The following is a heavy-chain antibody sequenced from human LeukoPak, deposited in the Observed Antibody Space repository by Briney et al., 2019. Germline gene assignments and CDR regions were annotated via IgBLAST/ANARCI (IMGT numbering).Heavy chain of an antibody. V-gene: IGHV3-23*01. CDR3: AKVPIRYDSSGYGC. D-gene: IGHD3-22*01. Sequence: PGGSLRLSCAASGFTFSSYAMSWVRQAPGKGLEWVSAISGSGGSTYYADSVKGRFTISRDNSKNTLYLQMNSLRAEDTAVYYCAKVPIRYDSSGYGCWGQGSLGTVSS. J-gene: IGHJ4*02. CDR2: ISGSGGST. CDR1: GFTFSSYA.